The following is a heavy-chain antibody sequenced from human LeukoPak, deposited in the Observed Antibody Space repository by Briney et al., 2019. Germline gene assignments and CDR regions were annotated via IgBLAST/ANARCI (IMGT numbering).Heavy chain of an antibody. Sequence: ASVKVSCKASGYTFTAYYMHWVRQAPGQGLEWMGWISAYNGNTNYAQKLQGRVTMTTDTSTSTAYMELRSLRSDDTAVYYCARSSGLYGDYDDDAFDIWGQGTMVTVSS. V-gene: IGHV1-18*04. J-gene: IGHJ3*02. CDR1: GYTFTAYY. D-gene: IGHD4-17*01. CDR2: ISAYNGNT. CDR3: ARSSGLYGDYDDDAFDI.